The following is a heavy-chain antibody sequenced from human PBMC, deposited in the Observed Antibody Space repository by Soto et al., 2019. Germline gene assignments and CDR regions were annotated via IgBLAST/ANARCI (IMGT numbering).Heavy chain of an antibody. Sequence: QVHLVQSGAEVKKPGASVKVSCKASGYTFTSYDINWVRQVAGQGLEWMGWMNPNSGDAAYAQEFQGRVTMSMNTSISIAYMELSSLRPADTAVYYCARGLKMLRVFGLKTYYYYYMDVWGKGTTVTLSS. CDR2: MNPNSGDA. CDR1: GYTFTSYD. J-gene: IGHJ6*03. CDR3: ARGLKMLRVFGLKTYYYYYMDV. V-gene: IGHV1-8*01. D-gene: IGHD3-10*01.